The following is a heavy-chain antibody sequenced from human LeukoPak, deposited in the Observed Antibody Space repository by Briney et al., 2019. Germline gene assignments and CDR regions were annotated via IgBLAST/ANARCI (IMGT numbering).Heavy chain of an antibody. J-gene: IGHJ4*02. CDR1: GVSMSSNDW. CDR2: IHESGST. V-gene: IGHV4-4*02. CDR3: ARHEGFSQKD. Sequence: SETLSLTCAVSGVSMSSNDWWSWVRQPPGKGLEWIGEIHESGSTNYNPSLKSRVTISVDKSKDQFSLKLSSVTAADTAVYYCARHEGFSQKDWGQGTQVTVS.